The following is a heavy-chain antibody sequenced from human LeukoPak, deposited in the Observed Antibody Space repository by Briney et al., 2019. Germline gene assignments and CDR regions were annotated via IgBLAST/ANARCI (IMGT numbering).Heavy chain of an antibody. D-gene: IGHD3-10*02. J-gene: IGHJ4*02. CDR1: GFTFNDFS. V-gene: IGHV3-21*01. CDR3: ARGTMFPYYFDY. Sequence: GGSLRLSCEASGFTFNDFSINWVRQAPGKGLEWVSAISSRGTFMYYVDSVKGRFTTSRDYAKNSVFLQMNSLRVEDTAVYYCARGTMFPYYFDYWGQGTLVTVSS. CDR2: ISSRGTFM.